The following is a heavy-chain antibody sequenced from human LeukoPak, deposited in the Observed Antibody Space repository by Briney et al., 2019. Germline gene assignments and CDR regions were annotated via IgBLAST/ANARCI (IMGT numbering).Heavy chain of an antibody. Sequence: PSETLSLTCAVYGGSFRGYYWSWVRQPPGKGLEWIGEINHSGSTNYNPSLKSRVTISVDTSKNQFSLKLSSVTAADTAVYYCARGPPVFFIAVAGPFDYWGQGTLVTVSS. CDR1: GGSFRGYY. CDR2: INHSGST. J-gene: IGHJ4*02. V-gene: IGHV4-34*01. CDR3: ARGPPVFFIAVAGPFDY. D-gene: IGHD6-19*01.